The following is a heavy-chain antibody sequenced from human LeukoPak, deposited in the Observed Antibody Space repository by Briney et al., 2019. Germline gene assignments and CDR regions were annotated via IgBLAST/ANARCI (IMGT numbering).Heavy chain of an antibody. Sequence: GGSLRLSCAASGFTFSSYWMSWVRQAPGKGLEWVANIKQDGSEKYYVDSVKGRFTISRDNAKNSLYLQMNSLRAEDTAVYYCAKGPGVYDSSGYYSSWFDPWGQGTLVTVSS. J-gene: IGHJ5*02. CDR3: AKGPGVYDSSGYYSSWFDP. D-gene: IGHD3-22*01. CDR1: GFTFSSYW. V-gene: IGHV3-7*01. CDR2: IKQDGSEK.